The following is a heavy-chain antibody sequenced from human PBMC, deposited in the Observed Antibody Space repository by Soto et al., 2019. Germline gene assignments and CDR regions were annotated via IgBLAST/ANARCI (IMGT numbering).Heavy chain of an antibody. J-gene: IGHJ6*02. Sequence: VSEGKSGCYGWRLIRKKTGKRLEWMGYIYYSGSTNYNPSLKSRVTISVDTSKNQFSLKLSSVTAADTAVYYCARGQKLNYYLWSGYNRYYYSVTAFLVQRTTVPGS. V-gene: IGHV4-59*01. D-gene: IGHD3-3*01. CDR3: ARGQKLNYYLWSGYNRYYYSVTAF. CDR2: IYYSGST. CDR1: EGKSGCYG.